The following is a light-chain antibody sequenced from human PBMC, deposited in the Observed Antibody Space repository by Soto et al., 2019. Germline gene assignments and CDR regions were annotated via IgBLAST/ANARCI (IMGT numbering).Light chain of an antibody. CDR2: AAS. CDR3: QQSYSTPPT. Sequence: DIQMTQSPSSLSASVGDRVTITCRASQSISSYINWYQQKPGKAPKLLIYAASSLQRGVPSRLSGSGSGTDFTITISSLQPEDFTGYYCQQSYSTPPTFGQGTKVEIK. J-gene: IGKJ1*01. CDR1: QSISSY. V-gene: IGKV1-39*01.